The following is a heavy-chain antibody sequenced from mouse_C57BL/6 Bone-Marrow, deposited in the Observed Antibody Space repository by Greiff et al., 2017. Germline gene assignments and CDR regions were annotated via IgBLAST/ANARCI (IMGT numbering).Heavy chain of an antibody. V-gene: IGHV1-7*01. CDR1: GYTFTSYW. CDR3: AREEDDYDAYYYAMDY. CDR2: INPSSGYT. J-gene: IGHJ4*01. D-gene: IGHD2-4*01. Sequence: VQLQQSGAELVKPGASVKLSCKASGYTFTSYWMHWVKQRPGPGLEWIGYINPSSGYTKYNQKFKDKATLTVDKSSSTAYMQLSSLTYEDAAVYYGAREEDDYDAYYYAMDYWGQGTSVTVSS.